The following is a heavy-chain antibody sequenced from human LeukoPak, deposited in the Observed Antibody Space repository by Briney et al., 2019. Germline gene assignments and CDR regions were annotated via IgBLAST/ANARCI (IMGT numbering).Heavy chain of an antibody. V-gene: IGHV1-69*13. CDR3: ARGSQDVVVTAIHYYYYGMDV. J-gene: IGHJ6*02. Sequence: SVKVSCKASGGTFSSYAISWVRQAPGQGLEWMGGIIPIFGTANYAQKFQGRVTITADESTSTAYMELSSLRSGDTAVYYCARGSQDVVVTAIHYYYYGMDVWGQGTTVTASS. D-gene: IGHD2-21*02. CDR1: GGTFSSYA. CDR2: IIPIFGTA.